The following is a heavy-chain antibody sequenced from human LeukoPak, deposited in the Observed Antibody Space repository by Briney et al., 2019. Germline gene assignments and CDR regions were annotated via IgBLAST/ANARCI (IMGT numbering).Heavy chain of an antibody. CDR2: ITSSSDYI. D-gene: IGHD7-27*01. J-gene: IGHJ3*02. CDR3: ARDAPNWGDAFDI. CDR1: GFTFGSFA. Sequence: GGSLRLSCAASGFTFGSFAMNWVRQAPGKGLEWVSCITSSSDYIEYADSVKGRFTISRDNAKNSLYLEMNSLKAEDTAVYYCARDAPNWGDAFDIWGQGTMVTVS. V-gene: IGHV3-21*01.